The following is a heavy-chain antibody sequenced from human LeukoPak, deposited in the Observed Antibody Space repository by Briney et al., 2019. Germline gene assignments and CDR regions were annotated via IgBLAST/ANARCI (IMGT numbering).Heavy chain of an antibody. V-gene: IGHV5-51*01. CDR2: IYPGDSDT. Sequence: GESLKISFKGSGXSFTNFWIGWVRQMPGKGLEWMGIIYPGDSDTRYSPSFQGQVTISADKSINTAYLQWSSLKASDTAMYYCARPHFDSSGYEFDYWGQGTLVTVSS. CDR3: ARPHFDSSGYEFDY. J-gene: IGHJ4*02. D-gene: IGHD3-22*01. CDR1: GXSFTNFW.